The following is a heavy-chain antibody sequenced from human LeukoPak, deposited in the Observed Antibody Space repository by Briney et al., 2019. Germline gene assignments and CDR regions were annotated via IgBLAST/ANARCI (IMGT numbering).Heavy chain of an antibody. CDR3: ARDYYDSSGYYGPFDY. Sequence: ASVKVSCKAPGYTFTSYGISWVRQAPGQGLEWMGWISAYNGNTNYAQKLQGRVTMTTDTSTSTAYMELRSLRSDDTAVYYCARDYYDSSGYYGPFDYWGQGTLVTVSS. D-gene: IGHD3-22*01. V-gene: IGHV1-18*01. J-gene: IGHJ4*02. CDR2: ISAYNGNT. CDR1: GYTFTSYG.